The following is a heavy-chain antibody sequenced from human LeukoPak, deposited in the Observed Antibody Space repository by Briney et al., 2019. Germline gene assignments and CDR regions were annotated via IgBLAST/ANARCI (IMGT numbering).Heavy chain of an antibody. J-gene: IGHJ5*02. V-gene: IGHV4-59*01. Sequence: PSETLSLTCTVAGGSISSYYWSWIRQPPGKGLEYIGFIYYGGTTKYSPSLKSRATISADTSKNRFSLMLTSVTAADTAVYYCARGRYYYDSSGYYYDNWFDPWGHGTLVTVSS. CDR2: IYYGGTT. CDR3: ARGRYYYDSSGYYYDNWFDP. CDR1: GGSISSYY. D-gene: IGHD3-22*01.